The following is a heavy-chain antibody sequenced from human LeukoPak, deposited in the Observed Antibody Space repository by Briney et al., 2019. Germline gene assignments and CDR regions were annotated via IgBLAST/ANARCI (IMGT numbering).Heavy chain of an antibody. J-gene: IGHJ3*02. CDR2: ISAYNGNT. D-gene: IGHD3-10*01. Sequence: ASVKVSCKASGYTFTSYGISWVRQAPGQGLEWMGWISAYNGNTNYAQRLQGRVTMTTDTSTSTAYMELRSLRSDDTAVYYCARTPALLSAFDIWGQGTMVTVSS. V-gene: IGHV1-18*01. CDR3: ARTPALLSAFDI. CDR1: GYTFTSYG.